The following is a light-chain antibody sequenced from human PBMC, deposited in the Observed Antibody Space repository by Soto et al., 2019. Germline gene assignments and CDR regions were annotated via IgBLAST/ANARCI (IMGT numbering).Light chain of an antibody. CDR2: DVS. Sequence: QSALTQPASVSGSPGQSITISCTGTSSDIGDSNYVSWYQQHPGKAPKLVIYDVSNRPSGVSNRFSGSKSANTASLTISRLQADDEADYYCSSCRSSSSSYVCGTGTKLTVL. CDR3: SSCRSSSSSYV. CDR1: SSDIGDSNY. V-gene: IGLV2-14*03. J-gene: IGLJ1*01.